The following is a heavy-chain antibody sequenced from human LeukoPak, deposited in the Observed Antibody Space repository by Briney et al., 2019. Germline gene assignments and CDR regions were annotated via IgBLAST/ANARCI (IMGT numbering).Heavy chain of an antibody. CDR2: VYYSGST. D-gene: IGHD4-17*01. CDR1: GGSISSSSYY. J-gene: IGHJ4*02. V-gene: IGHV4-39*02. CDR3: AREQARYGDFDY. Sequence: SETLSLTCTVSGGSISSSSYYWGWIRQPPGKGLEWIGSVYYSGSTYYNPSLKSRVTMSVDTSKNQFSLKLSSVTAADTAVYYCAREQARYGDFDYWGQGTLVTVSS.